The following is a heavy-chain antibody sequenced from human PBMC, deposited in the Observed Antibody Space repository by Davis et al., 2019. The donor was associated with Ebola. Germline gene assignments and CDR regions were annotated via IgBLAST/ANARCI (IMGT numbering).Heavy chain of an antibody. CDR3: ARSEGYYYGMDV. J-gene: IGHJ6*02. CDR1: GDSVSSNSAA. Sequence: SQTLSLTCAMSGDSVSSNSAAWNWIRQSPSRGLEWPGRTYYRSKRYNDYAVSVKSRITINPDTSKNQFSLQLNSVTPEDTAVYYCARSEGYYYGMDVWGQGTTVTVSS. CDR2: TYYRSKRYN. V-gene: IGHV6-1*01.